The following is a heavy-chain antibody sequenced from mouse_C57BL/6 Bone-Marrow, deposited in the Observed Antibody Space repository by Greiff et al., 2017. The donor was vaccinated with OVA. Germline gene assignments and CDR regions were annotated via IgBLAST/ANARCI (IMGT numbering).Heavy chain of an antibody. J-gene: IGHJ3*01. D-gene: IGHD1-1*01. CDR3: TVGSSLFAY. CDR2: MRNKDNNHAT. Sequence: LQESGGGLVQPEGSMKLSFAAPGFTFSAAWMAGVPRSPERGLGWVAEMRNKDNNHATYYAESVKGRFTISRDDSKSSVYLQMNSLRAEDTGIYYCTVGSSLFAYWGQGTLVTVSA. V-gene: IGHV6-6*01. CDR1: GFTFSAAW.